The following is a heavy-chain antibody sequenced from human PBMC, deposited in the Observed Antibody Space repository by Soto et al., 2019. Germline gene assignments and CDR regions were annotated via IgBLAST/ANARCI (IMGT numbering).Heavy chain of an antibody. CDR2: VSGSGDST. D-gene: IGHD2-21*02. CDR3: AKGRASDCPGCTQDY. V-gene: IGHV3-23*01. J-gene: IGHJ4*02. CDR1: AFTFSSYA. Sequence: EVQLLESGGGLAQPGGSLRLSCAASAFTFSSYAMSWVRQAPGKGLEWVSAVSGSGDSTYYADSVKGRFTTSRDKSKNTLYLQMNSLRAEDTAVYYCAKGRASDCPGCTQDYWGQGTLVTVSS.